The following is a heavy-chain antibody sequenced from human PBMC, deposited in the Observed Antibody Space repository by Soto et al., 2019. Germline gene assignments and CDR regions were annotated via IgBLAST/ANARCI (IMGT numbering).Heavy chain of an antibody. J-gene: IGHJ6*02. CDR2: IYHNERT. V-gene: IGHV4-4*02. CDR3: GRTKDYFYGVDV. Sequence: QVQLQESGPGQVKPSGTLSLTCAVSGVSISSSQWWSWVRQPPGKGLEWIGEIYHNERTNYNPSLKSRLTMSLDRSKNQVSLKLSSVTAADTATYYCGRTKDYFYGVDVWGQGTTVTVSS. CDR1: GVSISSSQW.